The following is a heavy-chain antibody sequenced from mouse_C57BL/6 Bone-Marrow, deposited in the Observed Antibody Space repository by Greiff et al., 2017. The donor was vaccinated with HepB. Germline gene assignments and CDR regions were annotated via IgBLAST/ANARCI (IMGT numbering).Heavy chain of an antibody. CDR2: IDPSDSYT. D-gene: IGHD1-1*01. Sequence: QVQLQQPGAELVMPGASVKLSCKASGYTFTSYWMHWVKQRPGQGLEWIGEIDPSDSYTNYNQKFKGKSTLTVDKSSSTAYMQLRSLTSEDSAVYYCARRYYYGSRGDFDYWGQGTTLTVSS. V-gene: IGHV1-69*01. CDR3: ARRYYYGSRGDFDY. J-gene: IGHJ2*01. CDR1: GYTFTSYW.